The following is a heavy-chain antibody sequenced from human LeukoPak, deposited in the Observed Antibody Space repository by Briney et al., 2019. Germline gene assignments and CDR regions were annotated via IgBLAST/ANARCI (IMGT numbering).Heavy chain of an antibody. CDR1: GGSISSGGYY. D-gene: IGHD2-15*01. Sequence: PSETLSLTCTVSGGSISSGGYYWSWIRQHPGKGLEWIGYIYYSGSTYYNPSLKSRVTISVDTSKNQFSLKLSSVTAADTAVYYCAGGHCSGGSCSDVWGKGTTVTVSS. V-gene: IGHV4-31*03. CDR3: AGGHCSGGSCSDV. CDR2: IYYSGST. J-gene: IGHJ6*04.